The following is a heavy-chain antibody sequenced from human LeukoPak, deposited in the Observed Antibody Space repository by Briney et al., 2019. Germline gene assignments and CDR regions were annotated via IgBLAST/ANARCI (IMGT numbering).Heavy chain of an antibody. CDR3: AKRYSHGGFDP. Sequence: GGSLRLSRVASGLTFSNSAMTWVRQGPGKGLEWVSSISAETNNTYYSDSVKGRFTISRDNSKSTVFLQMNDLTIEDTAIYYCAKRYSHGGFDPWGQGTLVTVSS. CDR1: GLTFSNSA. J-gene: IGHJ5*02. V-gene: IGHV3-23*01. CDR2: ISAETNNT. D-gene: IGHD3-10*01.